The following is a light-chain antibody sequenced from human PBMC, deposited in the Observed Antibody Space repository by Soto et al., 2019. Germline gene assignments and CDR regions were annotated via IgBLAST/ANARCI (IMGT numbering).Light chain of an antibody. V-gene: IGKV3-20*01. CDR3: QQYANSPIT. Sequence: PEERATLSCRASQSVSSSYLAWYQQKPGQAPRLLIYGVSSRASGIPDRFFGSGSGTDFTLTINRLEPEDFAVYYCQQYANSPITFGQGTRLEIK. CDR2: GVS. CDR1: QSVSSSY. J-gene: IGKJ5*01.